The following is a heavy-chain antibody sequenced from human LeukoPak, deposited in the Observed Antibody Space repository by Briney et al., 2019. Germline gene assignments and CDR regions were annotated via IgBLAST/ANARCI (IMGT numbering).Heavy chain of an antibody. CDR3: ATRSYGVLNAFDI. CDR1: GFTFSSYG. Sequence: GGSLRLSCAASGFTFSSYGMHWVRQAPGKGLEWVAFIRYDGSNKYYADSVKGRFTISRDNSKNTLYLQMNSLRAEDTAVYYCATRSYGVLNAFDIWGQGTMVTVSS. J-gene: IGHJ3*02. D-gene: IGHD5-18*01. V-gene: IGHV3-30*02. CDR2: IRYDGSNK.